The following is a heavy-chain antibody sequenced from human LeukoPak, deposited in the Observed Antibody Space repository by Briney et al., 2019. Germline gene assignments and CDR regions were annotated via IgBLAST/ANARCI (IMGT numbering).Heavy chain of an antibody. D-gene: IGHD2/OR15-2a*01. J-gene: IGHJ3*02. CDR2: IYHSGST. CDR3: ASSLFLNAFDI. V-gene: IGHV4-38-2*01. CDR1: GYSISGGYY. Sequence: SETLSLTCAVSGYSISGGYYWGWIRQPPGKGLEWIGSIYHSGSTYYNPSLKSRVTISVDTSKNQFSLKLSSVTAADTAVYYCASSLFLNAFDIWGQGTMVTVSS.